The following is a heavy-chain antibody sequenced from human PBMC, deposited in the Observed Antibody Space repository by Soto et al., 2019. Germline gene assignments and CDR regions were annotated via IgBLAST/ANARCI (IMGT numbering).Heavy chain of an antibody. V-gene: IGHV3-9*01. J-gene: IGHJ6*02. Sequence: EVQLVESGGGLVQPGRSLRLSCAASGFTFDDYAMHWVRQAPGKGLEWVSGISWNSGSIGYADSVKGRFTISRDNTKNSLYLQRNSLRAEVTALYYCAKDMAYSSSSDYYYFGMDVWGQGTTVTVSS. D-gene: IGHD6-6*01. CDR3: AKDMAYSSSSDYYYFGMDV. CDR2: ISWNSGSI. CDR1: GFTFDDYA.